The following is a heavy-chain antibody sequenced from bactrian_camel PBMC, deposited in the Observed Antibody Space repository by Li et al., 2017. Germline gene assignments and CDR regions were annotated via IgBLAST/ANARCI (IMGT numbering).Heavy chain of an antibody. J-gene: IGHJ4*01. D-gene: IGHD5*01. CDR2: IITLLHNT. CDR1: GYTKGNNC. V-gene: IGHV3S63*01. CDR3: AAQPGLRVVNNRKMYMRAENFNY. Sequence: HVQLVESGGGSVQAGGSLRLACATSGYTKGNNCMGWFRQAPGKEREGIATIITLLHNTYYADSVKGRFTISQDKAKDTLYLQMNNLSPEDTAMYYCAAQPGLRVVNNRKMYMRAENFNYWGQGTQVTVS.